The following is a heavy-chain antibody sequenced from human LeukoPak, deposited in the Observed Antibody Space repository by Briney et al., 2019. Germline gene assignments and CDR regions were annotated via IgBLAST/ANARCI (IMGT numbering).Heavy chain of an antibody. CDR1: GFTFSSYA. V-gene: IGHV3-23*01. CDR2: ISGSGGST. D-gene: IGHD2-15*01. J-gene: IGHJ4*02. Sequence: GGSLRLSCAASGFTFSSYAMSWVRQAPGKGLEWVSAISGSGGSTYYADSVKGRFTISRDNSKNTLYLQMNSLRAEDTAVYYCAKELGYCSGGSCPFDYWGQGTLVTVSS. CDR3: AKELGYCSGGSCPFDY.